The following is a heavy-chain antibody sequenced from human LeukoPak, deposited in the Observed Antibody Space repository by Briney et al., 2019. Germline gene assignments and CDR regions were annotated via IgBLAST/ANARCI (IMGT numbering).Heavy chain of an antibody. D-gene: IGHD3-10*01. V-gene: IGHV1-46*01. J-gene: IGHJ6*03. CDR1: GYTFTSYY. Sequence: ASVKVSCKASGYTFTSYYMHWVRQAPGQGLEWMGIINPSGGSTSYAQKFQGRVTMTRDMSTSTVYMELSRLRSDDTAVYYCARVLGNRGSYYYMDVWGKGTTVTVSS. CDR3: ARVLGNRGSYYYMDV. CDR2: INPSGGST.